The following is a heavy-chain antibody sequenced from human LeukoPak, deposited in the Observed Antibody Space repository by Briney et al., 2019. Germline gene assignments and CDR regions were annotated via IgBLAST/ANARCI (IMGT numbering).Heavy chain of an antibody. Sequence: PSETLSLTCSVSSGSISGDYWSWIRQPPGKGLEWIGYIHFSGSTNYKPSLKNRVTISVDTSKNQFSLKMTSVTAADTAVYYCARVKRAVTIQYAFDIWGQGTMVTVSS. CDR3: ARVKRAVTIQYAFDI. V-gene: IGHV4-59*01. CDR1: SGSISGDY. J-gene: IGHJ3*02. D-gene: IGHD4-17*01. CDR2: IHFSGST.